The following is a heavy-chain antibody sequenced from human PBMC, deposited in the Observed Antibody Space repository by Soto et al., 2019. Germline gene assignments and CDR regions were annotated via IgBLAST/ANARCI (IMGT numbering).Heavy chain of an antibody. CDR3: AGDAGPVENYFVY. J-gene: IGHJ4*02. CDR2: ISAYNGNT. D-gene: IGHD6-13*01. CDR1: GYTFTSYG. Sequence: QVQLVQSGAEVKKPGASVKVSCKASGYTFTSYGISWVRQAPGQGLEWLGWISAYNGNTNYAQKLQGRVTMTKDTSTSTAYMDLRSLRSDDTPVYYCAGDAGPVENYFVYWGQGTLVTVSS. V-gene: IGHV1-18*01.